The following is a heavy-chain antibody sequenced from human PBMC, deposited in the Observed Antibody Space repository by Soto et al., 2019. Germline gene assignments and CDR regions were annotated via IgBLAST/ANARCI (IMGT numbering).Heavy chain of an antibody. CDR1: GGSISSYY. V-gene: IGHV4-59*01. D-gene: IGHD6-13*01. CDR3: ARGKYSSSWYDY. Sequence: QVQLQESGPGLVKPSETLSLTCTVSGGSISSYYWSWIRQPPGKGLEWIGYIYYSGSTNYNPSLKSRVTISVDTSKNQFSLKLSSVTAADTAVYYCARGKYSSSWYDYWGQGTLVTVSS. J-gene: IGHJ4*02. CDR2: IYYSGST.